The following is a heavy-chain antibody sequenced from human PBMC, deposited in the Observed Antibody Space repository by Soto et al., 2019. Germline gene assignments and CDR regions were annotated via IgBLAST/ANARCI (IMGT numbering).Heavy chain of an antibody. CDR1: GFTFSNAW. CDR2: IKSKAYGGTA. D-gene: IGHD5-18*01. V-gene: IGHV3-15*07. J-gene: IGHJ4*02. Sequence: GGSLRLSCAASGFTFSNAWMTWVRQAPGKGLEWVGHIKSKAYGGTADYAAPVEGRFTVSRDGSEDMLYLQMNSLQTEDTAVYYCTTVPTAYSYANNGGQEPLVPAPS. CDR3: TTVPTAYSYANN.